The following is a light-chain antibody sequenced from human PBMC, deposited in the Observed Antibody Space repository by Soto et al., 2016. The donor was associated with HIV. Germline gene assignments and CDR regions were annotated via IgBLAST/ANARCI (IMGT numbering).Light chain of an antibody. V-gene: IGLV3-21*03. J-gene: IGLJ3*02. CDR1: NIGSKS. CDR3: QVWDSSSDHPNWV. CDR2: DDS. Sequence: SYELTQPPSVSVAPGKTARITCGGNNIGSKSVHWYQQKPGRAPVLVVYDDSDRPSGIPERFSGSNSGNTATLTISRVEAGDEADYYCQVWDSSSDHPNWVFGGGTKL.